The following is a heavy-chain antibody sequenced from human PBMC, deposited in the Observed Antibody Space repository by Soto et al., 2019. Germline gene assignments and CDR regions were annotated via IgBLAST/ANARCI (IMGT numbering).Heavy chain of an antibody. V-gene: IGHV3-66*01. CDR3: ARGTFWSGYPSDDY. J-gene: IGHJ4*02. Sequence: GGSLRLSCAASGFTVSSNYMSWVRQAPGKGLEWVSVIYSGGSTYYADSVKGRFTISRDNSKNTLYLQMNGLRAEDTAVYYCARGTFWSGYPSDDYWGQGTLVTVSS. CDR1: GFTVSSNY. CDR2: IYSGGST. D-gene: IGHD3-3*01.